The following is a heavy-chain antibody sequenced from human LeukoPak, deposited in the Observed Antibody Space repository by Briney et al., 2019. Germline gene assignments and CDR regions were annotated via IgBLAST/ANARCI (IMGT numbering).Heavy chain of an antibody. Sequence: GGSLRLSCAASGFTFSSYAMHWVRQAPGKGLEWVAVISYDGSNKYYAGSVKGRFTISRDNSKNTLYLQMNSLRAEDTAVYYCARGSSKGYYFDYWGQGTLVTVSS. CDR1: GFTFSSYA. D-gene: IGHD4-11*01. CDR3: ARGSSKGYYFDY. V-gene: IGHV3-30-3*01. CDR2: ISYDGSNK. J-gene: IGHJ4*02.